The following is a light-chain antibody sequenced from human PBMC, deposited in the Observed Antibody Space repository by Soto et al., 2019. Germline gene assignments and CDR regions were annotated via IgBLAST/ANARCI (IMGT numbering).Light chain of an antibody. CDR2: AAS. CDR1: QGIRNE. CDR3: QQRSNWPPIT. J-gene: IGKJ5*01. V-gene: IGKV1-6*01. Sequence: AIQMTQSPSSLSASVGDRVTITCLASQGIRNELSWFQQRPGNAPTLLISAASRLQSGVPSRFSGRGSGTDFTLTISSLEPEDFAVYYCQQRSNWPPITFGQGTRLE.